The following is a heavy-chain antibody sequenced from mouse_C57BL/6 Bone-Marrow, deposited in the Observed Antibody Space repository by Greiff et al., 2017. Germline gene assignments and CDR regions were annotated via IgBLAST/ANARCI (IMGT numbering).Heavy chain of an antibody. CDR2: IDPETGGT. V-gene: IGHV1-15*01. D-gene: IGHD2-3*01. Sequence: VQLQQSGAELVRPGASVTLSCKASGYTFTDYEMHWVKQTPVHGLEWIGAIDPETGGTAYNQKFKGKAILTADKSSSTAYMELRSLTSEDSAVYYCTRKEGYDGYLFDYWGQGTTLTVSS. CDR3: TRKEGYDGYLFDY. CDR1: GYTFTDYE. J-gene: IGHJ2*01.